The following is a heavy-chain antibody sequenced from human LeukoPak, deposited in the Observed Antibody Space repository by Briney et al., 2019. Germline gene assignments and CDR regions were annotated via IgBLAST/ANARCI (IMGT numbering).Heavy chain of an antibody. CDR2: IIPIFGTA. D-gene: IGHD4-17*01. Sequence: GASVTVSCKASGDTFSSYAISWVRQAPGQGLEWMGGIIPIFGTANYAQKFQGRVTITADESTSTAYMELSSLRSEDTAVYYCARDIGVRYGYYYGMDVWGQGTTVTVSS. V-gene: IGHV1-69*13. CDR3: ARDIGVRYGYYYGMDV. J-gene: IGHJ6*02. CDR1: GDTFSSYA.